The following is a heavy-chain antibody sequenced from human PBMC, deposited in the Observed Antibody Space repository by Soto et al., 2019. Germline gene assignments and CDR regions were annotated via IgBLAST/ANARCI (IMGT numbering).Heavy chain of an antibody. CDR3: ARDERSYSGSYRRGLFSAFDI. Sequence: GSTNYNPSLKSRVTISVDTSKNQFSLKLSSVTAADTAVYYCARDERSYSGSYRRGLFSAFDIWGQGTMVTVSS. J-gene: IGHJ3*02. CDR2: GST. D-gene: IGHD1-26*01. V-gene: IGHV4-59*01.